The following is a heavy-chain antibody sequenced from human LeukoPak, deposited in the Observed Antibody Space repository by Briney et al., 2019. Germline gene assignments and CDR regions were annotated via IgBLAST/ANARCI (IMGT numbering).Heavy chain of an antibody. J-gene: IGHJ6*03. CDR3: ARGKSYDFWSGYCPRCYMDV. V-gene: IGHV7-4-1*02. Sequence: GASVKVSCKASGYTFTSYAMNWVRQAPGQGLEWMGWINTNTGNPTYAQGFTGRFVFSLDTSVSTAYLQISSLKAEDTAVYYCARGKSYDFWSGYCPRCYMDVWGKGTTVTVSS. D-gene: IGHD3-3*01. CDR1: GYTFTSYA. CDR2: INTNTGNP.